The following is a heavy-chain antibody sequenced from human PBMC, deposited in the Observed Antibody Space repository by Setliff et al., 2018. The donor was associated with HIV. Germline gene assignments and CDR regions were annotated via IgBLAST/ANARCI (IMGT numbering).Heavy chain of an antibody. CDR1: GYTFTNYF. V-gene: IGHV1-69-2*01. J-gene: IGHJ4*02. CDR2: VDPEDGET. Sequence: ASVKVSCKASGYTFTNYFMHWVRQAPGEGLEWVGRVDPEDGETRYAMKSQGSVTISADTSTDTTYLSLTSLRSQDTAVYYCATVRIVGATEFDYWGQGTVVTVSS. CDR3: ATVRIVGATEFDY. D-gene: IGHD1-26*01.